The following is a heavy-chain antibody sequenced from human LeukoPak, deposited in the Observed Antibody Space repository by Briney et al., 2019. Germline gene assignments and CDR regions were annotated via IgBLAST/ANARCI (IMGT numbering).Heavy chain of an antibody. CDR1: GYTFTDYY. Sequence: ASVKVSCKASGYTFTDYYIHWVRQAPGQGLEWMAWMNPKRGDTSYAQKFQGRVTMTRDTSISTAYMELSRLRFDDTAVYYCARNKEGKSLDYWGQGTLVTVSS. V-gene: IGHV1-2*02. CDR3: ARNKEGKSLDY. CDR2: MNPKRGDT. J-gene: IGHJ4*02.